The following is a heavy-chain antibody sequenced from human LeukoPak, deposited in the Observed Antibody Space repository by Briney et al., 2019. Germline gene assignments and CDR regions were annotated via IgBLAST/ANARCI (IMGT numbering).Heavy chain of an antibody. J-gene: IGHJ6*03. Sequence: PGGSLRLSCAASGFTFTSHVMSWVRQAPGKGLEWVSTINTSGGNTYYADSVKGRFTISRDNSKNTVYLQMNSLRAEDTAVYYCAKAGYSSGWYDDYYYYMDVWGKGTTVTVSS. V-gene: IGHV3-23*01. CDR2: INTSGGNT. CDR1: GFTFTSHV. D-gene: IGHD6-19*01. CDR3: AKAGYSSGWYDDYYYYMDV.